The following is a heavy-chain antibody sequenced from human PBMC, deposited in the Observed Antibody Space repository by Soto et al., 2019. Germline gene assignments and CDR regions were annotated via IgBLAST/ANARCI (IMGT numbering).Heavy chain of an antibody. Sequence: QITVKGSGPTLVKPTQTLTLTCTLSGISLTTSGVGLGWVRQTPGKALEWLALIYWNDDKHYSPSLRSRLTNSKDTSKNPALLTMTNMDPVDTATYSCARGMATLPVFAFDGWGQGTVVTVSS. CDR3: ARGMATLPVFAFDG. CDR1: GISLTTSGVG. CDR2: IYWNDDK. V-gene: IGHV2-5*01. J-gene: IGHJ3*01. D-gene: IGHD1-1*01.